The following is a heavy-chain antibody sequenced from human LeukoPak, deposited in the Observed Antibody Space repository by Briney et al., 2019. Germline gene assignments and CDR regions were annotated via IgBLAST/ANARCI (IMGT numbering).Heavy chain of an antibody. Sequence: PGGSLRLSCASSGVTFDVYAMHWGRGGPGGGVEWVLGVSRNGGSIGYADSVKGRFTISRDNAKNSLYLQMNSLRAEDTALYYCAKDNRAGFYYYYGMDVWGQGTTVTVSS. CDR3: AKDNRAGFYYYYGMDV. D-gene: IGHD6-19*01. J-gene: IGHJ6*02. CDR1: GVTFDVYA. CDR2: VSRNGGSI. V-gene: IGHV3-9*01.